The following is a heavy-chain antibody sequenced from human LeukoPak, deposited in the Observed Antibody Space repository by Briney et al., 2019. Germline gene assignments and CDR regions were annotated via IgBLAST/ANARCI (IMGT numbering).Heavy chain of an antibody. CDR2: IAGSGNFA. CDR3: AKPHYPDQGGYYSGSYYFDY. V-gene: IGHV3-23*01. J-gene: IGHJ4*02. CDR1: GFAFGGYA. Sequence: GGSLRLSCAASGFAFGGYAMSWVRQAPGKRLEWVASIAGSGNFAYYAESVKGRFTISRDNSQSTVFLQGSGLRAEDTALYFCAKPHYPDQGGYYSGSYYFDYWGQGALVTVSS. D-gene: IGHD3-22*01.